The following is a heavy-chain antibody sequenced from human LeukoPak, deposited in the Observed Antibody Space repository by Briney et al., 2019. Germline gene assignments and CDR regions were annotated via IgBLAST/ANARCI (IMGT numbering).Heavy chain of an antibody. Sequence: GASVKVSCKASGYTFTSYGISWVRQAPGQGLEWMGWISAYNGNTNYAQKLQGRVTTTTDTSTSTAYMELRSLRSDDTAVYYCARVSIAAFDYGMDVWGQGTTVTVSS. CDR2: ISAYNGNT. J-gene: IGHJ6*02. CDR3: ARVSIAAFDYGMDV. V-gene: IGHV1-18*01. D-gene: IGHD6-6*01. CDR1: GYTFTSYG.